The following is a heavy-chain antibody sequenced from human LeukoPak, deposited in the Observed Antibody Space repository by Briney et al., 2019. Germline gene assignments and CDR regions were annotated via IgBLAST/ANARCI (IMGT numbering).Heavy chain of an antibody. CDR2: IYSGGST. CDR1: GFTVSSNY. Sequence: PGGSLRLSCAASGFTVSSNYMSWVRQAPGKGLEWVSVIYSGGSTYYADSVKGRFTISRDNSKNTLYLQMNSLRAEDTAVYYCASRNYYDGSGLLDYWGQGTLVTVSS. J-gene: IGHJ4*02. V-gene: IGHV3-53*01. CDR3: ASRNYYDGSGLLDY. D-gene: IGHD3-22*01.